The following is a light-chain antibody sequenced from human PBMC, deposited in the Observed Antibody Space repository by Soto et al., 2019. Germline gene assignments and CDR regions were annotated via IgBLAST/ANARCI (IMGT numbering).Light chain of an antibody. J-gene: IGLJ1*01. V-gene: IGLV1-40*01. Sequence: QSVLTQPPSVSGAPGQTVTISCIGSGTNFGAGFDVHWYQQLPGKAPRLLIHGVRNRPPGISSRFSGSKSGLTASLTISGLQAEDEADYYCSSFTANRLYVFGPGTKVTV. CDR1: GTNFGAGFD. CDR3: SSFTANRLYV. CDR2: GVR.